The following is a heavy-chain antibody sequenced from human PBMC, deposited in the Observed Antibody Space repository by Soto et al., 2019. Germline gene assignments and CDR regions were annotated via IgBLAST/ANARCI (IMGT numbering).Heavy chain of an antibody. CDR1: GYTFTSYA. J-gene: IGHJ4*02. Sequence: QVQLVQSGAEEKKPGASVKVSCKASGYTFTSYAMHWVRQAPGQRLEWMGWINAGNGNTKYSQKFQGRVTITRDTSASTASRQPSSLRSQATGVYFCARPTGIAVADYWGQGTLVTVSS. D-gene: IGHD6-19*01. V-gene: IGHV1-3*05. CDR2: INAGNGNT. CDR3: ARPTGIAVADY.